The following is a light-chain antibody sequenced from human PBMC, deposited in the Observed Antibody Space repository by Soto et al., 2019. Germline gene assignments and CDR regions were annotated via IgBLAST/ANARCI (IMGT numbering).Light chain of an antibody. CDR3: QSFDSSLRGAV. Sequence: QSVLTQPPSVSGAPGQRVTISCTGSSSNIGTGYDVHWYQQLPGAAPKLLIYDNTNRPSGVPDRFSASKSGTSASLAITGLQAGDEADYYCQSFDSSLRGAVFGSGTKVTVL. J-gene: IGLJ1*01. CDR2: DNT. CDR1: SSNIGTGYD. V-gene: IGLV1-40*01.